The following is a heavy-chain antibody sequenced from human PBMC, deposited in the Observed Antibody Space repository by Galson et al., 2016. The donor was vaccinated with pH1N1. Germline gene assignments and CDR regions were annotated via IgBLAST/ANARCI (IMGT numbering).Heavy chain of an antibody. D-gene: IGHD2-8*01. CDR3: ARLTWPGMGSDY. J-gene: IGHJ4*02. CDR1: GFTFSSYS. V-gene: IGHV3-21*04. CDR2: ISSNGADT. Sequence: SLRLSCAASGFTFSSYSMNWVRQAPGKGLEWVASISSNGADTYYRDSMKGRFTISRDSAKSSVYLQMNSLRVEDTAVYYCARLTWPGMGSDYWGQGTVVTVSS.